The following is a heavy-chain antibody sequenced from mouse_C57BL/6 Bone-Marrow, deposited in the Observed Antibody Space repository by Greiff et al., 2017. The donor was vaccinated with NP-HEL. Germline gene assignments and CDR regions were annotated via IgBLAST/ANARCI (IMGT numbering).Heavy chain of an antibody. V-gene: IGHV1-82*01. J-gene: IGHJ3*01. CDR2: FYPGDGDT. CDR3: AREGVLWSAY. CDR1: GYAFSSSW. D-gene: IGHD1-1*02. Sequence: QVQLKESGPELVKPGASVKISCKASGYAFSSSWMNWVKQRPGKGLEWIGRFYPGDGDTNYNGKFKGKATLTADKSSSTAYMQLSSLTSEGYAVYFCAREGVLWSAYGGRGTLATVSA.